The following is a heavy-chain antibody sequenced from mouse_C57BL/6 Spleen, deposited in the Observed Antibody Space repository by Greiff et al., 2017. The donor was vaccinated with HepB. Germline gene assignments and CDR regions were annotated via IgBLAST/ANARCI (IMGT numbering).Heavy chain of an antibody. Sequence: QVQLQQSGAELVKPGASVKISCKASGYAFSGYWMNWVKQRPGKGLEWIGQIYPGDGDTNYNGKFKGKATLTADKSSSTAYMQLSSLTSEDSAVYFCARGGFYLDYWGQGTTLTVSS. CDR2: IYPGDGDT. CDR1: GYAFSGYW. J-gene: IGHJ2*01. CDR3: ARGGFYLDY. V-gene: IGHV1-80*01.